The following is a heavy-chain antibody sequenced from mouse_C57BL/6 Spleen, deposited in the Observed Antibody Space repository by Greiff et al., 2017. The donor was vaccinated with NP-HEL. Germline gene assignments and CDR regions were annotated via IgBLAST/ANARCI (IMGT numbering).Heavy chain of an antibody. CDR1: GFTFSDYG. CDR2: ISSGSSTI. J-gene: IGHJ4*01. D-gene: IGHD2-3*01. V-gene: IGHV5-17*01. CDR3: ARHDGYYAMDY. Sequence: DVMLVESGGGLVKPGGSLKLSCAASGFTFSDYGMHWVRQAPEKGLEWVAYISSGSSTIYYADTVKGRFTISRDNAKNTLFLQMTSLRSEDTAMYYCARHDGYYAMDYWGQGTSVTVSS.